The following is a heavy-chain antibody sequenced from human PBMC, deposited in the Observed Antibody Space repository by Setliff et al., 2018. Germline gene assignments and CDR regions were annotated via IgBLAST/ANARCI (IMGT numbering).Heavy chain of an antibody. CDR3: ARLSPYNTGPPFDY. CDR2: ISYTWST. J-gene: IGHJ4*02. D-gene: IGHD2-8*02. CDR1: GDSIFDNY. Sequence: LSLTCSVSGDSIFDNYWSWIRQSPGGGLEWIAYISYTWSTNYNPSLKSRVTISLDTSKNHFSLILRSVTAADTAVYYCARLSPYNTGPPFDYWGQGTLVTVSS. V-gene: IGHV4-59*08.